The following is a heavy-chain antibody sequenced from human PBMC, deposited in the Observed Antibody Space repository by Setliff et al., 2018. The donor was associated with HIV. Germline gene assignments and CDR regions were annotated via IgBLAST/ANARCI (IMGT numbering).Heavy chain of an antibody. D-gene: IGHD1-1*01. CDR1: GYMFGPYG. V-gene: IGHV1-18*01. CDR3: VRDEKRAAGGTLYYFDL. CDR2: ITDDNRDT. J-gene: IGHJ4*02. Sequence: ASVKVSCKASGYMFGPYGFSWVRQVPGQRPEWMGWITDDNRDTHSARNFQGRITLTTDISSTTAYMELGSLTSDDTAVYYCVRDEKRAAGGTLYYFDLWGQGTLVTV.